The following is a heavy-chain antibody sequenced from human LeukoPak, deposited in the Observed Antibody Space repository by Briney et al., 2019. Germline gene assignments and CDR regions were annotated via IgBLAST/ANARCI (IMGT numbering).Heavy chain of an antibody. Sequence: PGRSLRLSCAASGFTFYDYAMHWVRQAPGKGLEWVSGISWNSGSRGYADSVKGRVTISTDNSKNTEYLQMESLRMEATAVYSCAHLVWEYVGGLDVWGHGKPVTVSS. V-gene: IGHV3-9*01. CDR2: ISWNSGSR. CDR3: AHLVWEYVGGLDV. CDR1: GFTFYDYA. J-gene: IGHJ6*02. D-gene: IGHD3/OR15-3a*01.